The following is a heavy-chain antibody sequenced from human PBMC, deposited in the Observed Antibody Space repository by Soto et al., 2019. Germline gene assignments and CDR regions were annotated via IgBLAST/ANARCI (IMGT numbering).Heavy chain of an antibody. V-gene: IGHV1-24*01. CDR2: FDPEDGET. Sequence: GASVKVSSTVSGYTLTELSMHWVRQAPGKGLEWMGGFDPEDGETIYAQKFQGRVTMTEDTSTDTAYMELSSLRSEYTAVYYCATDRAYRGVYCYNCLDVCGQVTKVTAYS. CDR1: GYTLTELS. D-gene: IGHD2-21*01. CDR3: ATDRAYRGVYCYNCLDV. J-gene: IGHJ6*02.